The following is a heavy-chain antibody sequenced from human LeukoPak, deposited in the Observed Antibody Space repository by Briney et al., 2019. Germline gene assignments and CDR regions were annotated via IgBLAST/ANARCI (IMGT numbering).Heavy chain of an antibody. Sequence: SETLSLTCTVSGGSIRSTSHYWGWIRQPPGKGLEWIGSIYYSGSTYYNPSLKSRVTISVDTSKNQFSLRLSSVTAADMAVYFCARLGYSVSWTDCWGQGTLVTVSS. V-gene: IGHV4-39*01. D-gene: IGHD6-13*01. CDR3: ARLGYSVSWTDC. CDR2: IYYSGST. CDR1: GGSIRSTSHY. J-gene: IGHJ4*02.